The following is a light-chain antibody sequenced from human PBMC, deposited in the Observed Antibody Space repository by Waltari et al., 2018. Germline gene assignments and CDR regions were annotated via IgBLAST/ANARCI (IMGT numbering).Light chain of an antibody. V-gene: IGKV1-17*01. CDR2: AAS. J-gene: IGKJ2*03. CDR1: QAITTY. Sequence: DIQMTPSPSSLSASAGDTVTITCRASQAITTYLNWYQQKPGKAPKRLIHAASSLESWVPSTFSGSGSVTDFTLIIGSLQPEDFATYYCQQYNSHPYSFGQGTKLEIK. CDR3: QQYNSHPYS.